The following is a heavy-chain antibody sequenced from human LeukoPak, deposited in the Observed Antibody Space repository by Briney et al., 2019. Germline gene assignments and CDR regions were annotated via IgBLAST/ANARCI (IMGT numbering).Heavy chain of an antibody. V-gene: IGHV5-51*01. Sequence: GESLKISCKGSGYSFTSYWIGWVRQMPGKGLEWMGIIYPGDSDTRYSPSFQGQVTISADKFISTAYLQWSSLKASDTAMYYCARPPSGYYDTSGYHRVDYFQHWGQGTLVTVSS. CDR2: IYPGDSDT. CDR3: ARPPSGYYDTSGYHRVDYFQH. J-gene: IGHJ1*01. CDR1: GYSFTSYW. D-gene: IGHD3-22*01.